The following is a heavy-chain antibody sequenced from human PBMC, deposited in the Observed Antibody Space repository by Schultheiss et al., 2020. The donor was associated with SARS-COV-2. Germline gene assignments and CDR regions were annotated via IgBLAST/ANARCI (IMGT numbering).Heavy chain of an antibody. J-gene: IGHJ4*02. CDR3: AKEISYGDYPSYFDY. CDR2: ISYDGSNK. CDR1: GFTFSSYG. V-gene: IGHV3-30*18. D-gene: IGHD4-17*01. Sequence: GGSLRLSCAASGFTFSSYGMHWVRQAPGKGLEWVAVISYDGSNKYYADSVKGRFTISRDNSKNTLYLQMNSLRAEDTAVYYCAKEISYGDYPSYFDYWGQGNLVTVSS.